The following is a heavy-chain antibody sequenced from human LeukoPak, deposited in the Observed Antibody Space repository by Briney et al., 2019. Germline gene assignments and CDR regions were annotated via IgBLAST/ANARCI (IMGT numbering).Heavy chain of an antibody. V-gene: IGHV3-74*01. CDR1: GLTFSTYW. J-gene: IGHJ4*02. D-gene: IGHD6-13*01. CDR3: AGEASSTVHY. Sequence: GGPLRLSCAASGLTFSTYWMHWVRQAPGKGLVWVSRINGDGSLSYADSVKGRFTISRDNTKNMLYLQMNSLRAEDTAVYYCAGEASSTVHYWGQGTLVTVSS. CDR2: INGDGSL.